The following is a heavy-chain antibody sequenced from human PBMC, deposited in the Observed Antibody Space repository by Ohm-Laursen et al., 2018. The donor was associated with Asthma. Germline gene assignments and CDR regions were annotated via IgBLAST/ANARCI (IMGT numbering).Heavy chain of an antibody. CDR2: ITSERSGGTR. CDR1: GFAFSNIW. D-gene: IGHD3-22*01. J-gene: IGHJ4*02. Sequence: SLRLSCAASGFAFSNIWMTWVRQSPGKGLEWVGRITSERSGGTRAYAAPVKDRFTISRDDSKNTLYLQMNSLKTEDTAVYYCTTDEYYYDSSGFDYWGQGTLVTVSS. V-gene: IGHV3-15*01. CDR3: TTDEYYYDSSGFDY.